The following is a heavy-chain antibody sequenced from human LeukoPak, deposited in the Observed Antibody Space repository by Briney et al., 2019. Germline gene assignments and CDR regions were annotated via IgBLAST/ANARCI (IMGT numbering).Heavy chain of an antibody. Sequence: PGGSLRLSCAASGFTSSSYAMSWVRQAPGKGLEWVSAISGSGGSTYYADSVKGRFTISRDNSKNTLYLQMNSLRAEDTAVYYCAKDPYCSSTSCYNGNYWGQGTLVTVSS. CDR1: GFTSSSYA. J-gene: IGHJ4*02. V-gene: IGHV3-23*01. D-gene: IGHD2-2*02. CDR2: ISGSGGST. CDR3: AKDPYCSSTSCYNGNY.